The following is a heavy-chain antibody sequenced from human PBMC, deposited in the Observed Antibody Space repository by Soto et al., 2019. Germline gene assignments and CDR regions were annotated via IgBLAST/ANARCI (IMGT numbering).Heavy chain of an antibody. CDR2: ISAYNGNI. D-gene: IGHD6-19*01. Sequence: QVQLVQSGADVKKPGASVKVSCKASGYTFTSYGISWVRQAPGQGLEWVGWISAYNGNIKYAQKLQGRGTMTTDTSTSTAYMELRSLRSDDTAVYYCARDLAVGLVDYWGQGTLVTVSS. V-gene: IGHV1-18*01. CDR1: GYTFTSYG. CDR3: ARDLAVGLVDY. J-gene: IGHJ4*02.